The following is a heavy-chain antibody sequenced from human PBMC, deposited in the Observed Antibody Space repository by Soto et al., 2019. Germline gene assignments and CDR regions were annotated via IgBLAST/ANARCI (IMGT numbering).Heavy chain of an antibody. CDR3: ARRDDSETFDI. Sequence: EVQLVESGGGLIQPGGSLRLICAASGLSVTANYMTLVRQAPGKGLEWLSIIYRGGGTYYADSLKGRAIISRDGSRNMVFLQMNSLTAEDAGVYYCARRDDSETFDIWGRGTVVNVSS. J-gene: IGHJ3*02. CDR1: GLSVTANY. CDR2: IYRGGGT. V-gene: IGHV3-53*01. D-gene: IGHD5-18*01.